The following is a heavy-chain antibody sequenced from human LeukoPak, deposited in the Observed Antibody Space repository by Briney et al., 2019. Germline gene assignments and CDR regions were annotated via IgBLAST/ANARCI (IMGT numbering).Heavy chain of an antibody. V-gene: IGHV1-2*02. D-gene: IGHD6-19*01. CDR3: ARGWYRYSSGWKYYFDY. J-gene: IGHJ4*02. CDR1: GYTFTGYY. Sequence: ASVKVSCKASGYTFTGYYMHWVRQAPGQGLEWMGWINPNSGGTNYAQKFQGRVTMTRDTSISTAYMELSRLRSDDTAVYYCARGWYRYSSGWKYYFDYWGQGTLVTVSS. CDR2: INPNSGGT.